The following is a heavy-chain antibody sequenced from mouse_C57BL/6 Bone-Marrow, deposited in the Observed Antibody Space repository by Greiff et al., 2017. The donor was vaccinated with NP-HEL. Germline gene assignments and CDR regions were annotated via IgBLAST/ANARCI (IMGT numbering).Heavy chain of an antibody. Sequence: QVQLQQPGTELVKPGASVTLSCKASGYTFTSYWMHWVKQRPGQGLEWIGNINPSYGGTNYNQKFKSKATLTVDQSSSTAYMQLSSLTSEDSAVYYCAIALIVITTVDFDYWGQGTTLTVSS. CDR1: GYTFTSYW. V-gene: IGHV1-53*01. CDR3: AIALIVITTVDFDY. D-gene: IGHD1-1*01. J-gene: IGHJ2*01. CDR2: INPSYGGT.